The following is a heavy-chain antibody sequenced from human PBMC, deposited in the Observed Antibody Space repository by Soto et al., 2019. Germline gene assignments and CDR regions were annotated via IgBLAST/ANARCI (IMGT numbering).Heavy chain of an antibody. Sequence: PGESLKISCKGSGYNFATYWINWVRQMPGRGLDWLGRIDPSDSETNYSPSLEGHVTLSVDKSISTAYLHWSSLKASDTAIYYCARPYNNGALDSWGQGTMVTVAS. J-gene: IGHJ3*02. D-gene: IGHD4-4*01. CDR2: IDPSDSET. CDR1: GYNFATYW. V-gene: IGHV5-10-1*01. CDR3: ARPYNNGALDS.